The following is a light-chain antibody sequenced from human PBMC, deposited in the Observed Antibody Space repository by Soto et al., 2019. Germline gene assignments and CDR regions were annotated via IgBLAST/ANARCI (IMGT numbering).Light chain of an antibody. J-gene: IGLJ1*01. Sequence: QSVLTQPASVSGSPGQSITISCTGTSSDVGGYNYVSWYQQHPGKAPKLMIYDVSNRPSGVSNRFSGSKSGNTAYLTISGIQAEDEADYYCSSYTSSSTLLYVFRTGTKVTVL. CDR2: DVS. CDR3: SSYTSSSTLLYV. V-gene: IGLV2-14*01. CDR1: SSDVGGYNY.